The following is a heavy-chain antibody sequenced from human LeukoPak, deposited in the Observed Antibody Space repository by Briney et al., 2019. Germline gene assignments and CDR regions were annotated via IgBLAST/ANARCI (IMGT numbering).Heavy chain of an antibody. V-gene: IGHV1-18*01. J-gene: IGHJ4*02. CDR2: ISAYNGNT. D-gene: IGHD2-2*02. Sequence: ASVKVSCKASGYTFTSYGISWVRQAPGQGLEWMGWISAYNGNTNYAQKLQGRATMTADTSTSTAYMELRSLRSDDTAVYYCASGYCSSTSCYTGSTVNYDYWGQGTLVTVSS. CDR1: GYTFTSYG. CDR3: ASGYCSSTSCYTGSTVNYDY.